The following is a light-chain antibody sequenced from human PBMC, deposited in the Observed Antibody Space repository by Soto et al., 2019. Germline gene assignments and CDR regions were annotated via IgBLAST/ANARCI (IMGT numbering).Light chain of an antibody. CDR2: EVN. CDR1: SSDVGAYIY. Sequence: QSALTQPASVSGSPGQSITISCGGTSSDVGAYIYVSWYQQFPGKAPKLILYEVNNRPSGVSNRFSGSKSGTTASLTISGLQPEDEADYYCSAYSDSDTKVFGTGTKVTVL. J-gene: IGLJ1*01. V-gene: IGLV2-14*03. CDR3: SAYSDSDTKV.